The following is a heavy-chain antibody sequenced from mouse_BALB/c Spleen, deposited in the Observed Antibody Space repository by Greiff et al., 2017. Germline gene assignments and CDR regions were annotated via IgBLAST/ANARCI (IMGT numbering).Heavy chain of an antibody. CDR2: ISSGGST. J-gene: IGHJ2*01. CDR1: GFTFSSYA. Sequence: EVHLVESGGGLVKPGGSLKLSCAASGFTFSSYAMSWVRQTPEKRLEWVASISSGGSTYYPDSVKGRFTISRDNARNILYLQMSSLRSEDTAMYYCARDYGSSYEDYWGQGTTLTVSS. CDR3: ARDYGSSYEDY. V-gene: IGHV5-6-5*01. D-gene: IGHD1-1*01.